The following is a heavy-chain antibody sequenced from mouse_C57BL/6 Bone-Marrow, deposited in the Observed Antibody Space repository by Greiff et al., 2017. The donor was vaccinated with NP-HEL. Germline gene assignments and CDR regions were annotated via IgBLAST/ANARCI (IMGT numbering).Heavy chain of an antibody. J-gene: IGHJ4*01. CDR1: GFTFSSYA. Sequence: EVKLMESGGGLVKPGGSLKLSCAASGFTFSSYAMSWVRQTPEKRLEWVATISDGGSYTYYPDNVKGRFTLSRDNAKNNLYLQMNHLKSEDTAMYYCARYDYLYYYAMDYWGQGTSVTVSS. D-gene: IGHD2-4*01. CDR3: ARYDYLYYYAMDY. CDR2: ISDGGSYT. V-gene: IGHV5-4*03.